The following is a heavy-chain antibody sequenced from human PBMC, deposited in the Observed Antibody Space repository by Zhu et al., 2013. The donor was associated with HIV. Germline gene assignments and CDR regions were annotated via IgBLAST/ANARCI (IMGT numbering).Heavy chain of an antibody. Sequence: QVQLVQSGAEVKKPGASVKVSCKASGYTFTSYDINWVRQATGQGLEWMGWMNPNSGNTGYAQKFQGRVTMTRNTSISTAYMELSSLRSEDTAVYYCARDSVVPAAIWVYYYYGMDVWGQGTTVTVSS. D-gene: IGHD2-2*02. CDR3: ARDSVVPAAIWVYYYYGMDV. CDR2: MNPNSGNT. J-gene: IGHJ6*02. CDR1: GYTFTSYD. V-gene: IGHV1-8*01.